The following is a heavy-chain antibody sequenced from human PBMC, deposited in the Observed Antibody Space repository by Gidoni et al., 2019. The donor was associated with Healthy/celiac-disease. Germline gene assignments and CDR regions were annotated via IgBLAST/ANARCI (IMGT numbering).Heavy chain of an antibody. D-gene: IGHD4-17*01. CDR2: IYYSGST. Sequence: QLQLQESGPGLVKPSETLSRTCTVSCGSISSSSYYWGWIRQPPGKGLEWIGSIYYSGSTYYNPSLKSRVTISVDTSKNQFSLKLSSVTAADTAVYYCARLRGYGDYDYWGQGTLVTVSS. CDR3: ARLRGYGDYDY. V-gene: IGHV4-39*01. J-gene: IGHJ4*02. CDR1: CGSISSSSYY.